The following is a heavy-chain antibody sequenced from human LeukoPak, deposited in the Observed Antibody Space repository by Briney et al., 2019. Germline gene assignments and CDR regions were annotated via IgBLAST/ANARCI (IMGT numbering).Heavy chain of an antibody. J-gene: IGHJ4*02. D-gene: IGHD5-12*01. CDR2: IYCSGST. CDR1: GGSISSSSYC. V-gene: IGHV4-39*07. Sequence: PSETLSLTCTVSGGSISSSSYCWGWIRQPPGKGLEWIGSIYCSGSTYYNPSLKSRVTISVDTSKNQFSLKLSSVTAADTAVYYCARDLLPDIVATISYFDYWGQGTLVTVSS. CDR3: ARDLLPDIVATISYFDY.